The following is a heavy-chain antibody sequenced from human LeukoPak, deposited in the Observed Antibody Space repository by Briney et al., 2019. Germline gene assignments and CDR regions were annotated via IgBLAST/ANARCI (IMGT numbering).Heavy chain of an antibody. D-gene: IGHD2-2*02. V-gene: IGHV4-31*03. Sequence: SETLSLTCTVSGGSISTGGYYWSWIRQHPGKGLEWIGYIYYSGSTYYNPSLKSRVTISVDTSKNQFSLKLSSVTAADTAVYYCAREFGCSNTSCYIDYWGQGTLVTVSS. CDR1: GGSISTGGYY. CDR3: AREFGCSNTSCYIDY. J-gene: IGHJ4*02. CDR2: IYYSGST.